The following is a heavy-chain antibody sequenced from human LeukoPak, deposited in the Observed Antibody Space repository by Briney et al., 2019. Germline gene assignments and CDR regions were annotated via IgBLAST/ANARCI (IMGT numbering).Heavy chain of an antibody. D-gene: IGHD5-24*01. J-gene: IGHJ3*02. CDR2: IYYSGST. V-gene: IGHV4-59*11. Sequence: SETLSLTCTVSGGSISSHYWSWIRQSPGKGLEWIGYIYYSGSTNYNPSLKSRVTISVDTSKNQFSLKLSSVTAADAAVYYCARGEMATIEDAFDIWGQGTMVTVSS. CDR1: GGSISSHY. CDR3: ARGEMATIEDAFDI.